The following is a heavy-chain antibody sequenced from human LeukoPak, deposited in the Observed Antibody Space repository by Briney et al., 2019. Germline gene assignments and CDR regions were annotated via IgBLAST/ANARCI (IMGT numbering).Heavy chain of an antibody. CDR2: ITSGGTI. D-gene: IGHD2-2*01. CDR1: GFTFSSYG. V-gene: IGHV3-48*01. J-gene: IGHJ5*01. CDR3: ARRAGNIVVVPAAMDS. Sequence: PGGSLRLSCAASGFTFSSYGMSWVRQAPGKGLEWLSHITSGGTIYYADSVKGRFTISRDNAKSSLYLQMNSLRVEDTAVYYCARRAGNIVVVPAAMDSWGQGTLVTVSS.